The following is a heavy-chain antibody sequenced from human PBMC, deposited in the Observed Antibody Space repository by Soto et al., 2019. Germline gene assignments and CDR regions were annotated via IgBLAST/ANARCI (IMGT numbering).Heavy chain of an antibody. J-gene: IGHJ4*02. CDR2: INAGNGNT. V-gene: IGHV1-3*01. Sequence: QVQLVQSGAEVKKPGASVKVSCKASGYTFTSYAMHWVRQAPGQRLEWMGWINAGNGNTKYSQKFQGRVTITRDPSASTAYMELSSLRSEDTAVYYCARDLAGIAVAGAFDYWGQGTLVTVSS. CDR3: ARDLAGIAVAGAFDY. D-gene: IGHD6-19*01. CDR1: GYTFTSYA.